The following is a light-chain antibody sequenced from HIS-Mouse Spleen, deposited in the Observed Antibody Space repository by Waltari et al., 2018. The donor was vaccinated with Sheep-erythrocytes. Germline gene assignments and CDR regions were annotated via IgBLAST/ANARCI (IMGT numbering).Light chain of an antibody. Sequence: QSALTQPRSVSRSPGQSVTIPCTGTSCDVRGSNYAFWYQQHPGKAPKLMIYDVSKRPSGVPDRFSGSKSGNTASLTISGLQAEDEADYYCCSYAGSYTLVFGGGTKLTVL. V-gene: IGLV2-11*01. J-gene: IGLJ2*01. CDR3: CSYAGSYTLV. CDR1: SCDVRGSNY. CDR2: DVS.